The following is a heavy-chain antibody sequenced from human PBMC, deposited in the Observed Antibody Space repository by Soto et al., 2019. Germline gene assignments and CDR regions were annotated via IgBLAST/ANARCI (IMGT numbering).Heavy chain of an antibody. V-gene: IGHV1-69*12. CDR3: VRVVAIPGYPDN. CDR1: GGTFSSYA. D-gene: IGHD5-12*01. Sequence: QVQLVQSGAEVRQPASSVKVSCKTSGGTFSSYAISWVRQAPGQGLEWMGGIVPIVDTSTYAQKFQGRVTITADESPSHVYMELSSLRSDDTAVYYCVRVVAIPGYPDNWGQGTLVTVSS. CDR2: IVPIVDTS. J-gene: IGHJ4*02.